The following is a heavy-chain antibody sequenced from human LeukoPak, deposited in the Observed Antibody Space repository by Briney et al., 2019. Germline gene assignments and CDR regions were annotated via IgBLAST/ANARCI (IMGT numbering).Heavy chain of an antibody. CDR1: GYSFTSYW. CDR2: IYPGDSDT. J-gene: IGHJ6*02. D-gene: IGHD3-10*01. Sequence: GESLKISCKGSGYSFTSYWIGWVRQMPGKGLEWMGIIYPGDSDTRYSPSFQGQVTISADKSISTAYLQWSSLKASDTAMYYCARHAMVRWYYYGMDVWGQGTTVTVSS. CDR3: ARHAMVRWYYYGMDV. V-gene: IGHV5-51*01.